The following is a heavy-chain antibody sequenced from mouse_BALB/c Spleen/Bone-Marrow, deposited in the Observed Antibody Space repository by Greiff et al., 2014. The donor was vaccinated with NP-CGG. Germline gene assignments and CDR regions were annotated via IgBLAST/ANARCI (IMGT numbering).Heavy chain of an antibody. D-gene: IGHD1-1*01. Sequence: VQLVESGPGLVAPSQSLSITCTVSGFSLTSYGVHWVRQPPGRVLEWLGVIWAGGSTNYNSAPMSRLSISKDNSKSQVFLKMNSLQTDDTAMYYCARGSYYEGAMDYWGQGTSVTVSS. CDR3: ARGSYYEGAMDY. CDR1: GFSLTSYG. V-gene: IGHV2-9*02. J-gene: IGHJ4*01. CDR2: IWAGGST.